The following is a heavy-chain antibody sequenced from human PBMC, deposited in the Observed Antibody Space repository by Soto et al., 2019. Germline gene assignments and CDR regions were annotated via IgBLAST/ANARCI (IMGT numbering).Heavy chain of an antibody. Sequence: QVQLQESGPGLVKSSETLSLTCTVSGGSVSSGGYYWSWMRQPPGKGLEWIGYIYYSGSTNYNPSLKSRVTLSVDTSKNQFSLKLSSVTAADTAVYYCARGGGSYYNVYWGQGTLVTVSS. CDR2: IYYSGST. CDR1: GGSVSSGGYY. J-gene: IGHJ4*02. V-gene: IGHV4-61*08. CDR3: ARGGGSYYNVY. D-gene: IGHD1-26*01.